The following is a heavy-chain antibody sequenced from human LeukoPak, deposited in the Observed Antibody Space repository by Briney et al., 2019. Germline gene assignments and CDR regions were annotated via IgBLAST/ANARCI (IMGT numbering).Heavy chain of an antibody. J-gene: IGHJ4*02. D-gene: IGHD2-2*01. CDR3: ASYLCSSTSCQGASVDY. V-gene: IGHV3-11*01. CDR2: ISSSGSTI. CDR1: GFTFSDYY. Sequence: PGGSLRLSCAASGFTFSDYYMSWIRQAPGKGLEWVSYISSSGSTIYYADSVKGRFTISRDNAKNSLYLQMNSLRAEDTAVYYCASYLCSSTSCQGASVDYRGQGTLVTVSS.